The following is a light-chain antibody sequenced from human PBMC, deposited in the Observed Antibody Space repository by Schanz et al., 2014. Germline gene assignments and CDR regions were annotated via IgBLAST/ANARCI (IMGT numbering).Light chain of an antibody. V-gene: IGKV3-20*01. CDR1: QSVSSSY. CDR3: QQYNEWPRT. J-gene: IGKJ1*01. Sequence: EIVLTQSPGTLSLSPGERATLSCRASQSVSSSYLAWYQQKPGQAPRLLIYDASNRAAGIPDRFSGSGSGTDFTLTISGLQSEDFAMYYCQQYNEWPRTFGQGTRVEIK. CDR2: DAS.